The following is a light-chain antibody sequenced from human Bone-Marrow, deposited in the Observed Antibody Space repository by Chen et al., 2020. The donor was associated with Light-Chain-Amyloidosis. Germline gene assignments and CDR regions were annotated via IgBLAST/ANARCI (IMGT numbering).Light chain of an antibody. CDR2: FKSDSED. Sequence: QAVLTQPSSLSASPGASASLTCTFRSDINVGSYRIYWYQQKPGSPPQYLLRFKSDSEDQRGSGVPSRFSGSRDVSANAGILLISGLQSEDEADYYCMIWHSTAWVFGGGTKLTV. CDR1: SDINVGSYR. CDR3: MIWHSTAWV. J-gene: IGLJ3*02. V-gene: IGLV5-45*02.